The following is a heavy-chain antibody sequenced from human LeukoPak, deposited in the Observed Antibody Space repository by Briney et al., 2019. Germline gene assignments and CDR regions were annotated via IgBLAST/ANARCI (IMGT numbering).Heavy chain of an antibody. CDR1: GDSISGYY. J-gene: IGHJ4*02. CDR3: ARQFSSSSSFDY. D-gene: IGHD6-6*01. Sequence: SETLPLTCTVSGDSISGYYWSWIRQPPGKGLEWIGYIYTSGSTNYNPSLQSRVTISVDTSKSRFSLKLGSVTAADTAVYFCARQFSSSSSFDYWGQGTLVTVSS. CDR2: IYTSGST. V-gene: IGHV4-4*09.